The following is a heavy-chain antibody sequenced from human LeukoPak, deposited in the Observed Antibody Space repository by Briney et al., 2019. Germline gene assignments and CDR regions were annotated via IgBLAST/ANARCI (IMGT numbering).Heavy chain of an antibody. CDR3: ARGVADYDFWSGTVDYYYGMDV. CDR1: GYTFTSYD. CDR2: MNPNSGNT. J-gene: IGHJ6*02. Sequence: GASVKLSCKASGYTFTSYDINGVRQATGQGREWMGWMNPNSGNTVYAQKFQGRVNMTRNTSISTAYMELSSLRSEDTAVYYCARGVADYDFWSGTVDYYYGMDVWGQGTTVTVSS. D-gene: IGHD3-3*01. V-gene: IGHV1-8*01.